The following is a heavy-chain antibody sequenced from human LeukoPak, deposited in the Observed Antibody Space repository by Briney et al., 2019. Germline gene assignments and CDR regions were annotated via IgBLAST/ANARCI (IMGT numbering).Heavy chain of an antibody. CDR3: ARAQYITSSSPDY. D-gene: IGHD3-10*01. Sequence: GGSLRLSCAASGFTFSDYAMHWVRQAPGKGLEWVAVMPYDGTNYYYADSVKGRFTISRDNSKKTLYLQMKSLRVEDTAVYYCARAQYITSSSPDYWGQGTLVTVSS. CDR2: MPYDGTNY. V-gene: IGHV3-30*04. CDR1: GFTFSDYA. J-gene: IGHJ4*02.